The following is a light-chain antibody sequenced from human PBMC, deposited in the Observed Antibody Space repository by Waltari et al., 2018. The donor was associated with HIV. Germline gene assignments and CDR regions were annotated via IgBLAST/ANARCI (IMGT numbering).Light chain of an antibody. CDR2: TVD. CDR1: DRDFDFFNF. CDR3: ASYTANDTVL. Sequence: SGLTQPASLSGFPGQSITLSCTGADRDFDFFNFISWFQQHPGKVPKLILFTVDRRASGISDRFSGSKSGNTASLTISGLQTEDEAIYYCASYTANDTVLFAGGTTVTVL. V-gene: IGLV2-14*03. J-gene: IGLJ2*01.